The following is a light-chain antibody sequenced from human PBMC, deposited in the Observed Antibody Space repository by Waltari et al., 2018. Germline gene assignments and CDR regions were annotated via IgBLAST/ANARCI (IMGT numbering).Light chain of an antibody. CDR1: KWGDKT. V-gene: IGLV3-1*01. Sequence: SYELTQPPSVSVSPGQTVSITCSGDKWGDKTLCWYQQKPGQSPTLVIYQNNMRPSGIPERFSGSNSGNTATLTISGTQPMDGADYYCQAWDSSPHVVFGGGTKLTVL. J-gene: IGLJ2*01. CDR3: QAWDSSPHVV. CDR2: QNN.